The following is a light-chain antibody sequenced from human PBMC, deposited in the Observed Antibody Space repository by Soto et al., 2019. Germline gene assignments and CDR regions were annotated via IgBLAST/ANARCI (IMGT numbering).Light chain of an antibody. CDR3: QQSLGIPYT. J-gene: IGKJ2*01. V-gene: IGKV1-39*01. Sequence: DIQMTQSPSALSASVGDRVTITCRASQTISTYLNWYQLKPGKAPKLLIYAASTLQSGVPSRFSGSGSGTDFTLTISSLQPEDFATYYCQQSLGIPYTFGQGTRLEIK. CDR1: QTISTY. CDR2: AAS.